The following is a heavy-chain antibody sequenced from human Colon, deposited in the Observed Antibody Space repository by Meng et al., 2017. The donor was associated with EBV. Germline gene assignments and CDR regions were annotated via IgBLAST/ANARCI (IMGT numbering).Heavy chain of an antibody. J-gene: IGHJ4*02. V-gene: IGHV4-31*03. CDR2: IYYSGST. Sequence: AKLVGSGPVLVKPSQTLSPTCTVSGGSVSSGGYYWTWIRQHPGKGLEWFGHIYYSGSTFYNPSLKRRVIISIDTSKNQFSLNLRSVTAADTAVYYCARVSSGWDYFDYWGQGTLVTVSS. D-gene: IGHD6-19*01. CDR3: ARVSSGWDYFDY. CDR1: GGSVSSGGYY.